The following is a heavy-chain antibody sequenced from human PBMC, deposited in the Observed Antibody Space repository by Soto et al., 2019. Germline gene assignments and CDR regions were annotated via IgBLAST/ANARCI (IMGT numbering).Heavy chain of an antibody. CDR2: ISSSSSYI. D-gene: IGHD6-6*01. J-gene: IGHJ4*02. CDR1: GFTFSSYS. Sequence: EVQLVESGEAWSSLGGSLRLSCAASGFTFSSYSMNWVRQAPGKGLEWVSSISSSSSYIYYADSVKGRFTISRDNAKNSLYLQMNSLGAEDTAVYYCARVLISRIAAPFDYWGQGTLVTVSS. CDR3: ARVLISRIAAPFDY. V-gene: IGHV3-21*01.